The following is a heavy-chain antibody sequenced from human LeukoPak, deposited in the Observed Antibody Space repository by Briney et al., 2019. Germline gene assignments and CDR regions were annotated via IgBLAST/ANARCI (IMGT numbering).Heavy chain of an antibody. D-gene: IGHD2-2*01. CDR3: ARHDWGYCSSTSCWGFDY. CDR1: GGSFSGYY. CDR2: IYYSGST. V-gene: IGHV4-59*08. J-gene: IGHJ4*02. Sequence: SETLSLTCAVYGGSFSGYYWSWIRQPPGKGLEWIGYIYYSGSTNYNPSLKSRVTISVDTSKNQFSLKLSSVTAADTAVYYCARHDWGYCSSTSCWGFDYWGQGTLVTVSS.